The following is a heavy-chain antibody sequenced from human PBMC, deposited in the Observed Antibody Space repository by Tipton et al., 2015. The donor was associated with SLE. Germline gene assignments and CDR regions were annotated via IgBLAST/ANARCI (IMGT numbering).Heavy chain of an antibody. J-gene: IGHJ4*02. V-gene: IGHV4-34*01. Sequence: TLSLTCSIYGGSFGGYYWSWIRQPPGKGLEWIGEINHGGSTNYNPSLKSRVTISVDTSKNQFSLKLSSVTAADTAVYYCAQAHLWGSYYDRGGYYQLANRHFDLWGRGILVSVSS. D-gene: IGHD3-22*01. CDR2: INHGGST. CDR1: GGSFGGYY. CDR3: AQAHLWGSYYDRGGYYQLANRHFDL.